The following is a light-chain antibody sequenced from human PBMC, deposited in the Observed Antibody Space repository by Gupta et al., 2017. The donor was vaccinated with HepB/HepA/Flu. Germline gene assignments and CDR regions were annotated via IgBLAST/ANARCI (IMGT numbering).Light chain of an antibody. CDR3: QQYNTWPFA. CDR2: GTS. Sequence: EIVMTQSPATLSVSPGETATLSCRASQTINSNLAWYQQKPGQAPRLLMYGTSTRATGISARFGGSGSGTEFTLTISSLQSEDFAVYYCQQYNTWPFAFGPGTKVDVK. V-gene: IGKV3-15*01. CDR1: QTINSN. J-gene: IGKJ3*01.